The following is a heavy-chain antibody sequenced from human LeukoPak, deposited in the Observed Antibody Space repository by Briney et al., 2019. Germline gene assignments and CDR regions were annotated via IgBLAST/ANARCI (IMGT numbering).Heavy chain of an antibody. CDR3: AELGITMIGGV. D-gene: IGHD3-10*02. J-gene: IGHJ6*04. CDR1: GFTFSSYE. V-gene: IGHV3-48*03. Sequence: GGSLRLSCAASGFTFSSYEMNWVRQAPGKGLEWVSYISASGSTKYYADSVKGRFTISRDNAKNSLYLQMNSLRAEDTAVYYCAELGITMIGGVWGKGTTVTISS. CDR2: ISASGSTK.